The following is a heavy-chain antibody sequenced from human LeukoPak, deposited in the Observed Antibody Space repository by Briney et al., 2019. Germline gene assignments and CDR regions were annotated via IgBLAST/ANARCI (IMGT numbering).Heavy chain of an antibody. CDR1: GFTFSSYS. CDR2: ISSSSSYI. V-gene: IGHV3-21*01. J-gene: IGHJ5*02. Sequence: GGSLRLSCAASGFTFSSYSMNWVRQAPGKGLEWVSSISSSSSYIYYADSVKGRFTISRDNAKNSLYLQMNSLRAEDTAVYYCARLVTRWFGETGNWFDPWGQGTLVTVSS. CDR3: ARLVTRWFGETGNWFDP. D-gene: IGHD3-10*01.